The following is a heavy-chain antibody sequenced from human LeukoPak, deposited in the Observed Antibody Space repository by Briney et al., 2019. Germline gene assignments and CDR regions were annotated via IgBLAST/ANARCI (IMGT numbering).Heavy chain of an antibody. D-gene: IGHD1-26*01. J-gene: IGHJ6*03. CDR3: ATGSGPWYYYYYYYMDV. CDR1: GGSISNYY. Sequence: SETLSLTCTVSGGSISNYYWSWIRQPPGKGLEWIGYIYYSGSTNYNPSLKSRVTISVDTSKNQFSLKLSSVTAADTAVYYCATGSGPWYYYYYYYMDVWGKGTTVTVSS. V-gene: IGHV4-59*01. CDR2: IYYSGST.